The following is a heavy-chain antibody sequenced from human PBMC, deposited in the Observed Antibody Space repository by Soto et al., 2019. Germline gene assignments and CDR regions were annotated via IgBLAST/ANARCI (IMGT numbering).Heavy chain of an antibody. Sequence: QVQLVQSGAEVKKPGASVKVSCKASGYTFTSYYMHWVRQAPGQGLEWMGIINPSGGSTSYAQKFQGRVTMTRDTSTSTVYMELSSLRSEDTAVYYCAGKRLDFRGMDVWGQGTTVTVSS. V-gene: IGHV1-46*01. D-gene: IGHD3-3*01. CDR2: INPSGGST. J-gene: IGHJ6*02. CDR3: AGKRLDFRGMDV. CDR1: GYTFTSYY.